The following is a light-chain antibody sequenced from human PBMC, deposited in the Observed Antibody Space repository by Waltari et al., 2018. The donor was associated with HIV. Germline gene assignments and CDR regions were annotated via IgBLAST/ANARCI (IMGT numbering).Light chain of an antibody. CDR3: QVWDSTTDEGV. Sequence: SYVLTQPPSVSVAPGQTATITCGGNNIKSKNVHWYRQRPGQDPTLVVYDDSARPSWIPERFSGSHSENTATLTISRVEAGDEADYYCQVWDSTTDEGVFGGGTKLAVL. CDR2: DDS. V-gene: IGLV3-21*02. CDR1: NIKSKN. J-gene: IGLJ2*01.